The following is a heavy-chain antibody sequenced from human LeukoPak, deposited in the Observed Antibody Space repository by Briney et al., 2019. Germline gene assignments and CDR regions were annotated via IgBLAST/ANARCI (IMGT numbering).Heavy chain of an antibody. V-gene: IGHV4-31*03. Sequence: SQTLSLTCTVSGGSISSGGYYWSWIRQHPGKGLEWIGYIYYSGSTYYNPSLKSRVTISVDTSKNQFSLKLSSVTAADTAVYYCARETRYSGYDYRAYYYYYGMDVWGQGTTVTVSS. CDR3: ARETRYSGYDYRAYYYYYGMDV. CDR1: GGSISSGGYY. CDR2: IYYSGST. D-gene: IGHD5-12*01. J-gene: IGHJ6*02.